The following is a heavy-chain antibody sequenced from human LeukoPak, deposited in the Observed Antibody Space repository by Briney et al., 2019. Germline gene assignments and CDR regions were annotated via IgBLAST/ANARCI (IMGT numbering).Heavy chain of an antibody. D-gene: IGHD1-26*01. J-gene: IGHJ4*02. CDR3: ARLWSGAPFDY. CDR1: GGSMSNYY. CDR2: IYYSGST. V-gene: IGHV4-59*08. Sequence: SETLSLTCTVSGGSMSNYYWSWIRQPPGKGLEWIGYIYYSGSTNYNPSLKSRVTISVDTSKNQFSLKLSSVTAADTAVYYCARLWSGAPFDYWGQGTLVTVSS.